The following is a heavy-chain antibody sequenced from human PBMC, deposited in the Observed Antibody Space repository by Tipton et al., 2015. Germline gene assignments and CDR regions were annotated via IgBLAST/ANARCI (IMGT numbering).Heavy chain of an antibody. CDR3: ARARGRHGGLFDS. D-gene: IGHD4-23*01. Sequence: TLSLTCDVSGYSISSGYYWGWIRQPPGKGLEWIGSIFHRGDTNYNPSLKSRVTISVATSKTQFSLKMSSVTASDTAVYYCARARGRHGGLFDSWGQGILVTVSS. V-gene: IGHV4-38-2*01. CDR2: IFHRGDT. CDR1: GYSISSGYY. J-gene: IGHJ4*02.